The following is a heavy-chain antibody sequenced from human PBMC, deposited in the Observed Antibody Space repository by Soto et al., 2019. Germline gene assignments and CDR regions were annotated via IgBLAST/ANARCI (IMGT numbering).Heavy chain of an antibody. V-gene: IGHV1-69*06. CDR1: GRTFCNYF. CDR2: IIPISGAA. D-gene: IGHD1-1*01. J-gene: IGHJ4*02. Sequence: GAPVKVSCEASGRTFCNYFAIWVRQAPGHGLERMGWIIPISGAANYAQRFQGRVTITADKSTSPSYMELSILSSQDTAVYYCARDMSRTEGPYFENWGQGTLVAVSS. CDR3: ARDMSRTEGPYFEN.